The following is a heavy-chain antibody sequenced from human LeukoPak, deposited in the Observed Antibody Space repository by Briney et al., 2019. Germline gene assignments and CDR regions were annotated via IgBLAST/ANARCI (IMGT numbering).Heavy chain of an antibody. CDR3: ARTYDFGRGPPGDAFDN. CDR2: IDARSGIV. CDR1: GFTFTMFG. V-gene: IGHV3-48*01. D-gene: IGHD3-3*01. J-gene: IGHJ3*02. Sequence: GGSLKLSCAASGFTFTMFGMNWVRQAPGKGLEWVSYIDARSGIVYYADSVQGRFTISRDDAKDSVFLQMNSLRVDDTAVYYCARTYDFGRGPPGDAFDNWGQGTLVTVPS.